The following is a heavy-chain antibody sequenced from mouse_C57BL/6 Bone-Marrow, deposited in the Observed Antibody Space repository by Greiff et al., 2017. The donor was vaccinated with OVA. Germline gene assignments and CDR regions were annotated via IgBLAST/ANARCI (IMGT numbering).Heavy chain of an antibody. CDR2: ISDGGSYT. J-gene: IGHJ3*01. CDR1: GFTFSSYA. CDR3: ARAYGTAY. Sequence: EVKLVESGGGLVKPGGSLKLSCAASGFTFSSYAMSWVRQTPEKRLEWVATISDGGSYTYYPDNVKGRFTISRDNAKNNLYLQMSHLKSEDTAMYYCARAYGTAYWGQGTLVTVSA. V-gene: IGHV5-4*03. D-gene: IGHD1-1*01.